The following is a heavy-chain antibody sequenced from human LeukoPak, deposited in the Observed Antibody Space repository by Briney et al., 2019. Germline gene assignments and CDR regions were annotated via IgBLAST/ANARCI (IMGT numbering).Heavy chain of an antibody. J-gene: IGHJ6*04. CDR3: ARESQEGYYYDNSGMDV. Sequence: ASVKVSCKASGYTFSDNYMHWVRLAPGQGLEWMGWINPNSGGTNYAQKFQGRVTMTRDTSISTAYMELSRLRFDDTAVYYCARESQEGYYYDNSGMDVWGKGTTVTVSS. CDR2: INPNSGGT. CDR1: GYTFSDNY. V-gene: IGHV1-2*02. D-gene: IGHD3-22*01.